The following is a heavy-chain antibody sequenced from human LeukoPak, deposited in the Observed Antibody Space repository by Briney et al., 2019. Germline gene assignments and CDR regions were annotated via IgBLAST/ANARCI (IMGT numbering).Heavy chain of an antibody. CDR3: ARSFDSSGFYFDY. V-gene: IGHV1-69*05. CDR2: IIPIFGTA. J-gene: IGHJ4*02. CDR1: GGTFSSYA. Sequence: SVKVSCKASGGTFSSYAISWVRQAPEQGLEWMGGIIPIFGTANYAQKFQGRVTITTDESTSTAYMELSSLRSEDTAVYYCARSFDSSGFYFDYWGQGTLVTVSS. D-gene: IGHD3-22*01.